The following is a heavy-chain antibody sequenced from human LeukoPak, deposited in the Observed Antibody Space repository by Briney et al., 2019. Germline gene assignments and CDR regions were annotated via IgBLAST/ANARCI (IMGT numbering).Heavy chain of an antibody. CDR3: ARFVRGSGYYPYYYYGMDV. CDR1: GGSISSSSYY. D-gene: IGHD3-22*01. CDR2: IYYSGST. Sequence: SETLSLTCTVSGGSISSSSYYWGWIRQPPGKGLEWIGSIYYSGSTYYNPSLKSRVTISVDTSKNQFSLKLSSVTAADTAVYYCARFVRGSGYYPYYYYGMDVWGQGTTVTVSS. J-gene: IGHJ6*02. V-gene: IGHV4-39*01.